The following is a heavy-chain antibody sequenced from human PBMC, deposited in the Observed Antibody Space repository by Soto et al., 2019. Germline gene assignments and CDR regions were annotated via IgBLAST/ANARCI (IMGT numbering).Heavy chain of an antibody. Sequence: SETLSVTCFVYDGSLTEYHWSWVRQKTGKGLEWIGEVSHHGTSHYNPSLGSRVIMSFDTSKDQFSLTLQSVTAADTGIYYCARGQSAVDVFFPTPVPFAPLGPGTPVTVS. J-gene: IGHJ5*02. V-gene: IGHV4-34*01. D-gene: IGHD1-1*01. CDR3: ARGQSAVDVFFPTPVPFAP. CDR1: DGSLTEYH. CDR2: VSHHGTS.